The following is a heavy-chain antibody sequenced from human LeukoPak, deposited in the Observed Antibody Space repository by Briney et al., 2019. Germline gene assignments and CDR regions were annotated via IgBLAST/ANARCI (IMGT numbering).Heavy chain of an antibody. CDR3: ARGVYYGDYGLSYGMDV. CDR2: TYYRSKWYN. Sequence: SQTLSLTCAISGDSVSSNSAAWIWIRQSPSRGLEWLGRTYYRSKWYNDYAKSVQSRITINPDTSKNQFSLQLNSVTPEDTALYYRARGVYYGDYGLSYGMDVWGQGTTVTVSS. V-gene: IGHV6-1*01. J-gene: IGHJ6*02. D-gene: IGHD4-17*01. CDR1: GDSVSSNSAA.